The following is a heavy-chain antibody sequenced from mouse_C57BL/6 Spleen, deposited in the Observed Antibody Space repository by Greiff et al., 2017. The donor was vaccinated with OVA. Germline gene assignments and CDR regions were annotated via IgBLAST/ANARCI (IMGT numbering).Heavy chain of an antibody. CDR3: ARDGIYAYAMDY. CDR2: SRNKANDYTT. J-gene: IGHJ4*01. D-gene: IGHD1-1*01. Sequence: EVQVVESGGGLVQSGRSLRLSCATSGFTFSDFYMEWVRQAPGKGLEWIAASRNKANDYTTEYSASVKGRFIVSRDTSQSILYLQMNALRAEDTAIYYCARDGIYAYAMDYWGHGTSVTVSS. V-gene: IGHV7-1*01. CDR1: GFTFSDFY.